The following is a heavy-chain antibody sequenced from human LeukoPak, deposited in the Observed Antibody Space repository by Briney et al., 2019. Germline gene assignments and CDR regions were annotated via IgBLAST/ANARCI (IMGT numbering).Heavy chain of an antibody. D-gene: IGHD2-15*01. J-gene: IGHJ4*02. V-gene: IGHV5-51*01. Sequence: GESLKISCKGSGCSFTSYWIGWVRQMPGKGLEWMGIIYPGDSDTRYSPSFQGQVTISADKSISTAYLQWSSLKASDTAMYYCARYGYCSGGSCYHLGYWGQGTLVTVSS. CDR3: ARYGYCSGGSCYHLGY. CDR1: GCSFTSYW. CDR2: IYPGDSDT.